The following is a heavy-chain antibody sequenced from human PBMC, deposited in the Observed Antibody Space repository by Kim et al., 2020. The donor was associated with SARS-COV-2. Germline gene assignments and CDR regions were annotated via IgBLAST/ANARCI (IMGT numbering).Heavy chain of an antibody. CDR2: K. D-gene: IGHD3-16*01. Sequence: KCYADSVKGRFTISRDNSKNTLYLQMNSLRAEDTAVYYCAMGLHYYYGMDVWGQGTTVTVSS. CDR3: AMGLHYYYGMDV. J-gene: IGHJ6*02. V-gene: IGHV3-30*02.